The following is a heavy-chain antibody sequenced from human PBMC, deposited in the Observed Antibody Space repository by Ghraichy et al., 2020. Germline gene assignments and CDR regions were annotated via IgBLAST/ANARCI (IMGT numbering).Heavy chain of an antibody. CDR1: GSTVTVNY. J-gene: IGHJ3*02. CDR2: IYGGGTI. CDR3: AGGREDVRSFNM. Sequence: GGSLRLSCAASGSTVTVNYMSWVRQAPGKGLEWVSVIYGGGTIYYAGSVKGRFTISRDSSKNTVYLQMNSLRAEDTAVYYCAGGREDVRSFNMWGQVTMVTVSS. V-gene: IGHV3-53*01.